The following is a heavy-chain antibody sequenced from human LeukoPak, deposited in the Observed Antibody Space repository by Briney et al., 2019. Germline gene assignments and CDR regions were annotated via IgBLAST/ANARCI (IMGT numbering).Heavy chain of an antibody. CDR1: GGSISSYY. D-gene: IGHD3-16*01. J-gene: IGHJ4*02. V-gene: IGHV4-59*12. CDR2: IHDGGST. CDR3: ARGAHYAWNS. Sequence: SETLSLTCTVSGGSISSYYWSWLRQPPGKGLEWIGEIHDGGSTTYHPSLKSRVTISVDKSKNQFSLTLTSVTAADTAVYFCARGAHYAWNSWGQGTLVTVSS.